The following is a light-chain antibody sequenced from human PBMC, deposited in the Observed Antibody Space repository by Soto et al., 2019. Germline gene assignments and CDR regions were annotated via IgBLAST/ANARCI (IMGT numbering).Light chain of an antibody. J-gene: IGKJ5*01. CDR2: DAS. CDR1: QSVSSY. V-gene: IGKV3-11*01. Sequence: EIVLTQSPATLSLSPGEIATLCFRASQSVSSYLAWYQQKPGQAPRLLIYDASNRATGIPARFSGSGSGTDFTLTISSLEPEDFAVYYCQQRSNWPITFGQGTRLEIK. CDR3: QQRSNWPIT.